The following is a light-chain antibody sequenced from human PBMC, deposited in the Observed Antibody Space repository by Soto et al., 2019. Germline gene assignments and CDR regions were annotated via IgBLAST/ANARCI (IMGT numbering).Light chain of an antibody. J-gene: IGKJ1*01. CDR2: GAS. CDR1: QSVSSN. CDR3: QQYDKWPRT. V-gene: IGKV3-15*01. Sequence: ELVMTQSPATLSVSPGERATLSCRASQSVSSNLAWYQQKPGQAPRLLIYGASTRATGIPARFSGSGSGTEFTLTISNLQSEDFAVYHCQQYDKWPRTFGQGTKVDIK.